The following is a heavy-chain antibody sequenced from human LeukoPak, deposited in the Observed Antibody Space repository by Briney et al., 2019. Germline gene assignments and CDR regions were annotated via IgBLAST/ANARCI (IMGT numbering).Heavy chain of an antibody. CDR1: GYTFTGYY. Sequence: ASVKVSCKASGYTFTGYYMHWVRQAPGQGLEWMGWINPNSGGTNYAQKFQGRVTMTRDTSISTAYMELSRLRSDDTAVYYCARGDSSGWGSLDYWGQGTLVTASS. CDR2: INPNSGGT. CDR3: ARGDSSGWGSLDY. V-gene: IGHV1-2*02. D-gene: IGHD6-19*01. J-gene: IGHJ4*02.